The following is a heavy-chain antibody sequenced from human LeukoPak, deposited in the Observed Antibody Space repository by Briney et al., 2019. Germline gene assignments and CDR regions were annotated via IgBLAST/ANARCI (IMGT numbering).Heavy chain of an antibody. V-gene: IGHV4-61*02. CDR3: ARCDWADVYCSP. CDR1: GGSISSGSYY. D-gene: IGHD2-15*01. CDR2: IYTSGNT. Sequence: PSETLSLTCTVSGGSISSGSYYWRWLRQPAGKGLEWIGRIYTSGNTNYNPSLKSRVTISVDTSKNQFSLELSSVTAADTAVYYCARCDWADVYCSPWGQGTLVTVSS. J-gene: IGHJ4*02.